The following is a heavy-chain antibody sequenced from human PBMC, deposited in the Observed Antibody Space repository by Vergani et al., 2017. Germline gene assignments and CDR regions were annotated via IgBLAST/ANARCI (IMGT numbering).Heavy chain of an antibody. J-gene: IGHJ6*03. CDR2: IYTSGST. D-gene: IGHD4-11*01. V-gene: IGHV4-4*07. Sequence: QVQLQESGPGLVKPSETLSLTCTVSGGSISSYYWSWIRQPAGKGMEWIGRIYTSGSTNYNPSLKSRVTMSVATSKNQFSLKLSSVTAADTAVYYCARDRTTMAYYYYYYMDVWGKGTTVTVSS. CDR1: GGSISSYY. CDR3: ARDRTTMAYYYYYYMDV.